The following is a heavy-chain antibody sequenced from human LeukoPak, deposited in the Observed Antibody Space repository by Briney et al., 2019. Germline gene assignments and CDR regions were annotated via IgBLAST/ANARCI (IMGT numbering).Heavy chain of an antibody. CDR2: IKQDGSEK. D-gene: IGHD5-24*01. CDR1: GFTFSSYW. J-gene: IGHJ4*02. Sequence: PGGSLRPSCAASGFTFSSYWMSWVRQAPGKGLEWVANIKQDGSEKYYVDSVKGRFTISRDNAKNSLYLQMNSLRAEDTAVYYCARDPHGGDFDYWGQGTLVTVSS. CDR3: ARDPHGGDFDY. V-gene: IGHV3-7*01.